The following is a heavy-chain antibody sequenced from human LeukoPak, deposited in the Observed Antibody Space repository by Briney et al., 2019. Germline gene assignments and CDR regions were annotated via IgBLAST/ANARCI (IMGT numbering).Heavy chain of an antibody. CDR2: IIPIFGTA. J-gene: IGHJ4*02. D-gene: IGHD3-10*01. CDR3: ARVMVRGAEHFDY. V-gene: IGHV1-69*13. CDR1: GYTFTSYD. Sequence: SVKVSCKASGYTFTSYDINWVRQAPGQGLEWMGGIIPIFGTANYAQKFQGRVTITADESTSTAYMELSSLRSEDTAVYYCARVMVRGAEHFDYWGQGTLVTVSS.